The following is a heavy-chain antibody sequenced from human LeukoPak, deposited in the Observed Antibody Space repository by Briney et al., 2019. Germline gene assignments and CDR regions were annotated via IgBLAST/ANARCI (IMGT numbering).Heavy chain of an antibody. Sequence: SETLSLTCTVSGGSISSDSYYWSWIRQPPGKGLEWIGYIYYSGSTYYNPSLKSRVTISVDTSKNQFSLKLTSVTAADTAVYYCARLIKTSSIAAAGDGWFDPWGQGTLVTVSS. CDR1: GGSISSDSYY. CDR3: ARLIKTSSIAAAGDGWFDP. V-gene: IGHV4-30-4*08. J-gene: IGHJ5*02. CDR2: IYYSGST. D-gene: IGHD6-13*01.